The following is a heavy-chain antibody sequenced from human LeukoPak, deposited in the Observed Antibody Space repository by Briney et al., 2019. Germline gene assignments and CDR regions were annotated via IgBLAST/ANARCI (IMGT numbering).Heavy chain of an antibody. CDR1: GGSFSGYY. CDR3: ARGLLDPITMVRGVPLYYFDS. V-gene: IGHV4-34*01. Sequence: SETLSLTWAVYGGSFSGYYWSWIRQPPGKGLEWIGEINHSGSTNYNPSLKSRVTISVDTSKNQFSLKLSSVTAADTAVYYCARGLLDPITMVRGVPLYYFDSWGQGTLVTVSS. J-gene: IGHJ4*02. CDR2: INHSGST. D-gene: IGHD3-10*01.